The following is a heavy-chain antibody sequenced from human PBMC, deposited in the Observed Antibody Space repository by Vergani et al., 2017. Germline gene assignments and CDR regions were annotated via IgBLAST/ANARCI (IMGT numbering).Heavy chain of an antibody. CDR1: GFTFSSYA. V-gene: IGHV3-23*01. CDR2: ISGSGGNT. Sequence: EVQLLESGGGLVQPGGSLRLSCAASGFTFSSYAMSWVRQVPGKGLEWVSGISGSGGNTYYANSVKGRFTISRDNSKNTLYLQMNSLRADDTDVYYCAKGVYCSSTSCYEGGGYYYGMGVWGQGSTVTFS. J-gene: IGHJ6*02. D-gene: IGHD2-2*01. CDR3: AKGVYCSSTSCYEGGGYYYGMGV.